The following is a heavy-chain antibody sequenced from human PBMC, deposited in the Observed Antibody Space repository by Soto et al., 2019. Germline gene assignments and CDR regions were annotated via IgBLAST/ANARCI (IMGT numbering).Heavy chain of an antibody. V-gene: IGHV3-23*01. J-gene: IGHJ4*02. CDR2: ISGSGGST. CDR1: GFTFSSYA. CDR3: AKHPNWYWSNTPVDY. Sequence: GGSLRLSCAASGFTFSSYAMSWVRQAPGKGLEWVSAISGSGGSTYYADSVKGRFTISRDNSKNTLYLQMNSLRAEDTAVYYCAKHPNWYWSNTPVDYWGQGTLVTVSS. D-gene: IGHD2-8*02.